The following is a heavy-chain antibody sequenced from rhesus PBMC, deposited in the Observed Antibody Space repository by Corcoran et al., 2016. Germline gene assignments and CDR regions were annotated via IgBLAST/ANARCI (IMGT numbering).Heavy chain of an antibody. CDR1: CGSFRTRTW. CDR3: ANSPGTLDY. Sequence: HVPLQESGPGLVKPSATLSLTCPVSCGSFRTRTWWSWIPPPPGKGLEWIGYISGSSGSTYYNPSLKSRVTISTDTSKNQFSLKLSSVTAADTAVYYCANSPGTLDYWGQGVLVTVSS. J-gene: IGHJ4*01. V-gene: IGHV4-65*01. CDR2: ISGSSGST. D-gene: IGHD1-44*01.